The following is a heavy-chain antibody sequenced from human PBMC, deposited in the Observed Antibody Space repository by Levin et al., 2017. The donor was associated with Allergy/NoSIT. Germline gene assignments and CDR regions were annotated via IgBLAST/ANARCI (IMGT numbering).Heavy chain of an antibody. CDR3: AREPGYYFDY. J-gene: IGHJ4*02. Sequence: GESLKISCAASGFTFSSYAMHWVRQAPGKGLEWVAVISYDGSNKYYADSVKGRFTISRDNSKNTLYLQMNSLRAEDTAVYYCAREPGYYFDYWGQGTLVTVSS. D-gene: IGHD3-10*01. CDR2: ISYDGSNK. V-gene: IGHV3-30-3*01. CDR1: GFTFSSYA.